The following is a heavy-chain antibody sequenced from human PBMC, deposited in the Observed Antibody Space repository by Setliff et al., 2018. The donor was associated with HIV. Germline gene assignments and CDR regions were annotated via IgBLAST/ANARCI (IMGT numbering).Heavy chain of an antibody. CDR3: ARGFYSWNL. Sequence: ASVKVSCKASGYSFSNYAMNWVRQAPGRGLEWMGWIGPRDGGTRITRTFRGRVTLTRDTSINTAYMELTSLTFHDTAVYYCARGFYSWNLWGQGTLVTVS. CDR2: IGPRDGGT. CDR1: GYSFSNYA. D-gene: IGHD1-20*01. J-gene: IGHJ5*02. V-gene: IGHV1-2*02.